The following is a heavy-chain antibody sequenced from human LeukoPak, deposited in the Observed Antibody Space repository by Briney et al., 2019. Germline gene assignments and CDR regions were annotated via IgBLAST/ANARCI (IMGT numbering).Heavy chain of an antibody. CDR3: ARDGASIWFGTPGIGWFDP. CDR1: GGSISSYY. V-gene: IGHV4-59*01. Sequence: SETLSLTCTVSGGSISSYYWSWIRQPPGKGLEWIGYIYYSGSTNYNPSLKSRVTISVDTSKNQFSLKLSSVTAADTAVYYCARDGASIWFGTPGIGWFDPWGQGTLVTVSS. J-gene: IGHJ5*02. CDR2: IYYSGST. D-gene: IGHD3-10*01.